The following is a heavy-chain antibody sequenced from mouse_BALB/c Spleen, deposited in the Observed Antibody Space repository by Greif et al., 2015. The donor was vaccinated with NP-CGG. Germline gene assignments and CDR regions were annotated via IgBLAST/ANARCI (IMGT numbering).Heavy chain of an antibody. V-gene: IGHV1S81*02. CDR2: INPSNGGT. J-gene: IGHJ3*01. CDR3: TRDDYDGFAY. CDR1: GYTFTSYY. Sequence: VKLVESGAELVKPGASVKLSCKVSGYTFTSYYMYWVKQRPGQGLEWIGEINPSNGGTNFNEKFKSKATLTVDKSSSTAYMQLSSLTSGDSAVYYCTRDDYDGFAYWGQGTLVTVSA. D-gene: IGHD2-4*01.